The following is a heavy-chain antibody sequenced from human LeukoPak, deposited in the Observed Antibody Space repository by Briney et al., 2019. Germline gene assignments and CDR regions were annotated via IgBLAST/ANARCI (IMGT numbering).Heavy chain of an antibody. V-gene: IGHV3-9*01. D-gene: IGHD1-20*01. CDR3: ARSRITGTYYYYYYYMDV. CDR1: GFTFDDYA. J-gene: IGHJ6*03. Sequence: TGGSLRLSCAASGFTFDDYAMHWVRQAPGKGLEWVSGISWNNGYTDYADSVKGRFTISRDNAKNSLYLQMNSLRAEDTAVYYCARSRITGTYYYYYYYMDVWGKGTTVTVSS. CDR2: ISWNNGYT.